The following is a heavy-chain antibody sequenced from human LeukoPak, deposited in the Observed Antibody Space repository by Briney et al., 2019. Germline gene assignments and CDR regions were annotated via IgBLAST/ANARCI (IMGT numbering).Heavy chain of an antibody. CDR3: AKEKLGYCSGSSCYSTYYFDY. J-gene: IGHJ4*02. Sequence: GGSLRLSCAASGFTFSNYAMSWVRQAPGRGLEWVSGISGSGSITYFADSVKGRFTISRDNSKNTLYLQLNSLRAEDTAVYYCAKEKLGYCSGSSCYSTYYFDYWGQGTLVTVSS. V-gene: IGHV3-23*01. CDR1: GFTFSNYA. CDR2: ISGSGSIT. D-gene: IGHD2-2*01.